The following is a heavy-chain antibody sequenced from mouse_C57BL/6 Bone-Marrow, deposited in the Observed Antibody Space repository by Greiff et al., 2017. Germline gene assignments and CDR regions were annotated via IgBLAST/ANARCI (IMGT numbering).Heavy chain of an antibody. CDR1: GYTFTDSE. V-gene: IGHV1-15*01. D-gene: IGHD3-1*01. CDR3: TGEGGTQFDIDY. CDR2: IDPETGGT. J-gene: IGHJ2*01. Sequence: VQLQQSGAELVRPGASVKLSCKASGYTFTDSEMHWVKQTPVHGLAWIGDIDPETGGTDYNQKFKGKATLPAAKSSSTAYMELRSLTSEDSAVYYCTGEGGTQFDIDYWGQGTTLTVSS.